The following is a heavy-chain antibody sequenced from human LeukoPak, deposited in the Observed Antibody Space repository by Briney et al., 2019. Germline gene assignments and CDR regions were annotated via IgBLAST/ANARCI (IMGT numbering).Heavy chain of an antibody. V-gene: IGHV1-46*01. D-gene: IGHD3-10*01. CDR1: GYTFTSYY. Sequence: EASVKVSCKASGYTFTSYYMHWVRQAPGQGLEWMGIINPSGGSTSYAQKFQGRVAMTRDTSTSTVYMELSSLRSEDTAVYYRARDRLVYGSGKGLGYWGQGTLVTVSS. CDR2: INPSGGST. J-gene: IGHJ4*02. CDR3: ARDRLVYGSGKGLGY.